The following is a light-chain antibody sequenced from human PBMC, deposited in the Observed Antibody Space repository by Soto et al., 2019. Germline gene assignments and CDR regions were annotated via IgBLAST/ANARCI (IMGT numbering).Light chain of an antibody. V-gene: IGLV2-23*02. Sequence: QSVLTQPASVSGSTGQSIAISCTGTSSDVGSYNLVSWYQQHPGKAPKLMIYEVSKWPSGISNRFSGSKSGNTASLTISGLQAEDEGDYYCCSYAGSHYVFGTGTKVTVL. CDR3: CSYAGSHYV. CDR2: EVS. J-gene: IGLJ1*01. CDR1: SSDVGSYNL.